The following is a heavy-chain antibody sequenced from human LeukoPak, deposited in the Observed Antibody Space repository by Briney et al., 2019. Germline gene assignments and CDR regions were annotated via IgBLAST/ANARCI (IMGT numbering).Heavy chain of an antibody. D-gene: IGHD6-19*01. Sequence: GGSLRLSCAASGFTFSSYSMNWVRQAPGKGLEWVSSISSSSSYIYYADSVKGRFTISRDNAKNSLYLQMNSLRAEDTAVNYCARGNSYSSGWRLIDYWGQGTLVTVSS. CDR1: GFTFSSYS. V-gene: IGHV3-21*01. CDR2: ISSSSSYI. CDR3: ARGNSYSSGWRLIDY. J-gene: IGHJ4*02.